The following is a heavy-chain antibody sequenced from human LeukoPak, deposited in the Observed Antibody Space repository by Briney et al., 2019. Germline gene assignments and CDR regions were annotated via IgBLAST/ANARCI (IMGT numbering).Heavy chain of an antibody. CDR2: ISSSGSTI. V-gene: IGHV3-48*03. Sequence: GGSLRLSCAASGFTFSSYEMNWVRQAPGKGLEWVAYISSSGSTIYYADSVKGRFTISRDNAKKSLYLQMNSLRAEDTAVYYCAELGITMIGGVWGKGTTVTISS. CDR3: AELGITMIGGV. J-gene: IGHJ6*04. CDR1: GFTFSSYE. D-gene: IGHD3-10*02.